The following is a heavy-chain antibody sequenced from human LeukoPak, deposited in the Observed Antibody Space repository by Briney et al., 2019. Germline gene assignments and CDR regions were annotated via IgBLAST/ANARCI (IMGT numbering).Heavy chain of an antibody. J-gene: IGHJ6*03. V-gene: IGHV1-24*01. D-gene: IGHD3-10*01. CDR1: GYTLTELS. CDR3: ATASRGVYGSGSSNYYYYYYMDV. Sequence: GASVKVSCKVSGYTLTELSMHWVRQAPGKGLEWMGGFDPEDGETIYAQKFQGRVTMTEDTSTDTAYMELSSLRSEDTAVYYCATASRGVYGSGSSNYYYYYYMDVWGKGTTVTISS. CDR2: FDPEDGET.